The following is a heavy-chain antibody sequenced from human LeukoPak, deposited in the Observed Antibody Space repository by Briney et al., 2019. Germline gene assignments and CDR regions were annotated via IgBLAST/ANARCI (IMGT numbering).Heavy chain of an antibody. CDR1: GGSISSGSYY. CDR2: IYTSGST. V-gene: IGHV4-61*02. J-gene: IGHJ3*02. Sequence: SQTLSLTCTVSGGSISSGSYYWSWIRQPAGKGLEWIGRIYTSGSTNYNPSLKSRVTISVDTSKNQFSLKLSSVTAADTAVYYCARSQYCSSTSCYWGADAFDIWGQGTMITVSS. D-gene: IGHD2-2*01. CDR3: ARSQYCSSTSCYWGADAFDI.